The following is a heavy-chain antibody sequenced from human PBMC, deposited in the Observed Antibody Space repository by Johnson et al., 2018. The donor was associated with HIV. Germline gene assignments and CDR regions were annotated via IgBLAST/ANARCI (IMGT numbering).Heavy chain of an antibody. V-gene: IGHV3-30-3*01. CDR2: ISYDGSYK. CDR1: GFTFSSHA. CDR3: ASGGHYYLNAFDF. J-gene: IGHJ3*01. Sequence: QVQLVESGGGVVQPGRSLRLSCAASGFTFSSHAMHWVRQAPGKGLEWVAVISYDGSYKYFADSVKGRFTISRDNSKNTLYLQMNSLRPEDTAVYYCASGGHYYLNAFDFWGQGTMVTVSS. D-gene: IGHD2/OR15-2a*01.